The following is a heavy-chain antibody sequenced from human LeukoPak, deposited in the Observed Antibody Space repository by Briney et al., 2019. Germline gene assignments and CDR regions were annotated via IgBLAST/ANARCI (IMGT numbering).Heavy chain of an antibody. D-gene: IGHD3-3*01. CDR3: AKDQGDVLRFLEWLLSDYFDY. J-gene: IGHJ4*02. Sequence: GGSLRLSCAASGFTFSSYAMHWVRQAPGKGLEWVAVISYDGSNKYYADSVKGRFTISRDNSKNTLYLQMNSLRAEDTAVYYCAKDQGDVLRFLEWLLSDYFDYWGQGTLVTVSS. V-gene: IGHV3-30-3*01. CDR2: ISYDGSNK. CDR1: GFTFSSYA.